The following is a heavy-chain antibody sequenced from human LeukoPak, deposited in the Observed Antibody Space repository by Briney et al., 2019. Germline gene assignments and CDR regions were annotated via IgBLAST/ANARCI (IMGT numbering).Heavy chain of an antibody. CDR3: ARDLEAYCSGGSCSLFDY. J-gene: IGHJ4*02. CDR1: GFTFSSYS. V-gene: IGHV3-48*01. D-gene: IGHD2-15*01. CDR2: ISSSSSTI. Sequence: GGSLRLSCAASGFTFSSYSMNWVRQAPGKGLEWVSYISSSSSTIYYADSVKGRFTISRDNAKNSLYLQMNSLRAEDTAVYYCARDLEAYCSGGSCSLFDYWGQGTLVTVSS.